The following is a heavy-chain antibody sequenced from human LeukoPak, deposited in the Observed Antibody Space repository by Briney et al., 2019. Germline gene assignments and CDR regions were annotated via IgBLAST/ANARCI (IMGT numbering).Heavy chain of an antibody. V-gene: IGHV4-59*01. J-gene: IGHJ4*02. D-gene: IGHD6-6*01. CDR3: ARDRIAALDY. CDR1: GGSISSYY. Sequence: PSETLSLTCTVSGGSISSYYWSWIRQPPGKGLEWIGYIYYSGSTNYNPSLKSRVTISVDTSKNQSSLKLSSATAADTAVYYRARDRIAALDYWGQGTLVTVSS. CDR2: IYYSGST.